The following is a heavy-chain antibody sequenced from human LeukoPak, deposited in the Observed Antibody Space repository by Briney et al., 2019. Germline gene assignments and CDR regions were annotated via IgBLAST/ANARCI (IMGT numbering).Heavy chain of an antibody. V-gene: IGHV4-38-2*01. CDR1: GYSISSGYY. D-gene: IGHD2-15*01. CDR2: IYHSGST. J-gene: IGHJ4*02. CDR3: AIRAVGGYFDY. Sequence: SETLSLTCAVSGYSISSGYYWGWIRQPPGKGLEWIGSIYHSGSTYYNPSLKSRVTISVDTSKNQFSLKLSSVTAADTAVYYCAIRAVGGYFDYWGQGTLVTVSS.